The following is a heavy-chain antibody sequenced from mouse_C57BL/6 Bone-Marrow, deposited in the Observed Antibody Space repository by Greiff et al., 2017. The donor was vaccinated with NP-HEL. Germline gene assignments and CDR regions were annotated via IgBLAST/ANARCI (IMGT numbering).Heavy chain of an antibody. CDR1: GFTFSDYS. J-gene: IGHJ4*01. Sequence: EVQRVESEGGLVQPGSSMKHSCTASGFTFSDYSMAWVRQVPEKGLEWVANINYDGSSTYYLDSLKSRFIISRDNAKNILYLQMSSLKSEDTATYYCAREGGLRRRTYAMDYWGQGTSVTVSS. V-gene: IGHV5-16*01. D-gene: IGHD2-4*01. CDR3: AREGGLRRRTYAMDY. CDR2: INYDGSST.